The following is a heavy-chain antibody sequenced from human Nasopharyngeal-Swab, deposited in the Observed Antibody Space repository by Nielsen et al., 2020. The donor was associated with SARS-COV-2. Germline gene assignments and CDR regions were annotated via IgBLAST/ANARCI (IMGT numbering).Heavy chain of an antibody. CDR2: ISGSGGST. D-gene: IGHD6-19*01. CDR1: GPSFSTFA. Sequence: GGSLRLPGSPLGPSFSTFALSWARQPPGRGLEWVSAISGSGGSTYYADSVKGRFTISRDNSKNTLDLQMNSLRAEDTAVYYCAKDGGIAVAGWFDPWGQGTLVTVSS. J-gene: IGHJ5*02. CDR3: AKDGGIAVAGWFDP. V-gene: IGHV3-23*01.